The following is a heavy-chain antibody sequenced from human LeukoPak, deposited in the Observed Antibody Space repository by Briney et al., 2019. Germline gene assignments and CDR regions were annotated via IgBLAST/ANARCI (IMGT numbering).Heavy chain of an antibody. CDR2: ISNFGDII. Sequence: GGSLRLSCAASGFTFSNYEMNWVRQAPGKGLEWISHISNFGDIIHYADSVEGRFTISRDKAKNSLYLQMNSLRAEDTAVYYCAKDATAVVGTVYMDVWGKGTTVTISS. V-gene: IGHV3-48*03. CDR1: GFTFSNYE. D-gene: IGHD6-13*01. CDR3: AKDATAVVGTVYMDV. J-gene: IGHJ6*03.